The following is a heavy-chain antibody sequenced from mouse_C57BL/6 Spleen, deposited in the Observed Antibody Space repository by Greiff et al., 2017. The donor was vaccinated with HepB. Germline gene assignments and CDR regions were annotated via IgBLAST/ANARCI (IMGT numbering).Heavy chain of an antibody. V-gene: IGHV5-9-1*02. CDR1: GFTFSSYA. J-gene: IGHJ1*03. CDR2: ISSGGDYI. CDR3: TRDGGYYGSSYHWYFDV. Sequence: EVQGVESGEGLVKPGGSLKLSCAASGFTFSSYAMSWVRQTPEKRLEWVAYISSGGDYIYYADTVKGRFTISRDNARNTLYLQMSSLKSEDTAMYYCTRDGGYYGSSYHWYFDVWGTGTTVTVSS. D-gene: IGHD1-1*01.